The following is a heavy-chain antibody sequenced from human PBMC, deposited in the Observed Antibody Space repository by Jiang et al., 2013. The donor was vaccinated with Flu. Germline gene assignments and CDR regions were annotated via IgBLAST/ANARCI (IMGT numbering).Heavy chain of an antibody. V-gene: IGHV3-30*02. CDR3: AKARDSNNWYDSLDY. J-gene: IGHJ4*02. CDR2: IRYDGTNK. CDR1: GFSFSHYG. D-gene: IGHD1-1*01. Sequence: VQLVESGGGVVQPGGSLRLSCAASGFSFSHYGMHWVRQAPGKGLEWLAFIRYDGTNKYDADSVKGRFTISRDNSQNTLYLQMNSLRAEDTALYYCAKARDSNNWYDSLDYWGQGTLVTVSS.